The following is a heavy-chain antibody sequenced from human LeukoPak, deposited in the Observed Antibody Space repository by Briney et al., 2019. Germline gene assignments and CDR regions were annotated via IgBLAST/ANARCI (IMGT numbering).Heavy chain of an antibody. Sequence: PSETLSLTCTVSGGSISSYYWSWIRQPPGKGLEWIGYIYYSGSTNYNPSLKSRITISVDTSKNQFSLKLSSVTAADTAVYYCARVRGETYYDILTGYYFGRYYYGMDVWGQGTTVTVSS. CDR1: GGSISSYY. J-gene: IGHJ6*02. D-gene: IGHD3-9*01. CDR2: IYYSGST. CDR3: ARVRGETYYDILTGYYFGRYYYGMDV. V-gene: IGHV4-59*01.